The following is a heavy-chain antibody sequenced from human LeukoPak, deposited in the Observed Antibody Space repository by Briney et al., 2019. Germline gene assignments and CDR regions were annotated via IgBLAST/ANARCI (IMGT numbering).Heavy chain of an antibody. D-gene: IGHD6-6*01. CDR1: GFTVSTNF. Sequence: GGSLRLSCAVSGFTVSTNFMSWVRQAPGRGLEWVSIIYADGGTSYADSVKGRFTISRDNSKNTAYLQMSSLRAEDTAVYYCARLAARPYWGQGTLVTVSS. CDR3: ARLAARPY. J-gene: IGHJ4*02. V-gene: IGHV3-53*01. CDR2: IYADGGT.